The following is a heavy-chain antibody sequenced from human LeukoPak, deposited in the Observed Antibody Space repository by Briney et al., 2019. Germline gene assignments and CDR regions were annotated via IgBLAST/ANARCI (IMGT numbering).Heavy chain of an antibody. V-gene: IGHV4-34*01. D-gene: IGHD3-10*01. Sequence: SETLSLTCAVYGGSFSGYFWSWIRQSPGKGLEWIGEINHSGSTNYNPSLKSRVTMLVDTSKSQFSLRLSSVTAADTAVYYCARGDIYYYGSGSYHPPLDYWGQGTLVTVSS. CDR3: ARGDIYYYGSGSYHPPLDY. CDR1: GGSFSGYF. J-gene: IGHJ4*02. CDR2: INHSGST.